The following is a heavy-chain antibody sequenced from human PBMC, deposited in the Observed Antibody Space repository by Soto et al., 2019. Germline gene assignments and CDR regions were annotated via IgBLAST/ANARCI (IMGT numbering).Heavy chain of an antibody. J-gene: IGHJ4*02. CDR2: ISPYNGNT. D-gene: IGHD4-17*01. Sequence: QVPLVQSGAEVRKPGASVRVSCKTSGYTFSSYTISWVRQAPGQGLEWMGWISPYNGNTKYAQKFQGRVTMTTDASTSTAYMELRSLTSDDTAVYFCARADYGDDDYWGQGTLATVSS. CDR3: ARADYGDDDY. CDR1: GYTFSSYT. V-gene: IGHV1-18*01.